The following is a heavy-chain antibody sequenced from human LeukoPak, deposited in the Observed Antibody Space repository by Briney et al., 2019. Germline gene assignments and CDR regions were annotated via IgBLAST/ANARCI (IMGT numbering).Heavy chain of an antibody. CDR1: GFTFSSYS. V-gene: IGHV3-48*01. CDR2: ISSSSSTI. J-gene: IGHJ4*02. D-gene: IGHD1-26*01. Sequence: GGSLRLSCAASGFTFSSYSMNWVRQAPGKGLGWVSYISSSSSTIYYADSVKGRFTIFRDNAKNSLYRQRNSLRAEDTAVYYCARDSGSYSGSYWGQGTLVTVSS. CDR3: ARDSGSYSGSY.